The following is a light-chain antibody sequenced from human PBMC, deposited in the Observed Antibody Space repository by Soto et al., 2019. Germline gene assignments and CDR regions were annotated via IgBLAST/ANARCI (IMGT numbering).Light chain of an antibody. J-gene: IGKJ5*01. V-gene: IGKV1-39*01. Sequence: DTQMTQSPSSLSASVGDRVTITCRASQSISNYLNWYQQKPGKAPKLLIYAASSLQSGVPSRFSGSGSGTDFTLTISSLQPEDFATYYCQQSYSTPQITFGQGTRLEIK. CDR1: QSISNY. CDR2: AAS. CDR3: QQSYSTPQIT.